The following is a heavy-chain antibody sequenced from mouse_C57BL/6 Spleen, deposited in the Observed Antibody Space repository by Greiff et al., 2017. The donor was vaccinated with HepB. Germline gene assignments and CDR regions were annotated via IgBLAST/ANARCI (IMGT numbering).Heavy chain of an antibody. CDR3: VRQGGAMDY. V-gene: IGHV10-1*01. CDR2: IRSKSNNYAT. CDR1: GFSFNTYA. Sequence: VVESGGGLVQPKGSLKLSCAASGFSFNTYAMNWVRQAPGKGLEWVARIRSKSNNYATYYADSVKDRFTISRDDSESMLYLQMNNLKTEDTAMYYCVRQGGAMDYGGQGTSVTVSS. J-gene: IGHJ4*01.